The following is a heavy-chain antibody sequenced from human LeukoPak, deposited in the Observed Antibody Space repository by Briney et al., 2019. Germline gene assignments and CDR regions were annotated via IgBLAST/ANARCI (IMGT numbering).Heavy chain of an antibody. V-gene: IGHV4-34*01. D-gene: IGHD3-22*01. CDR2: INHSGST. J-gene: IGHJ6*03. Sequence: KTSETLSLTCAVYGGSFSGYYWSWIRQPPGKGLEWIGEINHSGSTNYNPSLKSRVTISVDTSKNQFSLKLSPVTAADTAVYYCASTYYDSSGVNYYYYYYMDVWGKGTTVTVSS. CDR3: ASTYYDSSGVNYYYYYYMDV. CDR1: GGSFSGYY.